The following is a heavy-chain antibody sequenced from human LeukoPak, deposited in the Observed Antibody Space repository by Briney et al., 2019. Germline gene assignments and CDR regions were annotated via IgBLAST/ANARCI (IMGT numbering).Heavy chain of an antibody. D-gene: IGHD3-22*01. V-gene: IGHV4-59*01. Sequence: SETLSLTCTVSGGSISSYYWSWIRQPPGKGLEWIGYIYYSGSTNYNPSLKSRVTISVDTSKNQFSLKLSSVTAADTAVYYCARTLLPRDSLYFQHWGQGTLVTVSS. CDR2: IYYSGST. CDR1: GGSISSYY. J-gene: IGHJ1*01. CDR3: ARTLLPRDSLYFQH.